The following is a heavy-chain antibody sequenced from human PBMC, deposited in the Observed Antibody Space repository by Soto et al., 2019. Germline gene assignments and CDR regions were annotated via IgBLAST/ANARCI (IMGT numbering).Heavy chain of an antibody. CDR3: APYPGYSWTY. D-gene: IGHD5-18*01. Sequence: GGSLRLSCVASGFTFSTYSMNWVRQAPGKGLEWVSFISSSSSTIYYADSVKGRFTISRDNAKTSLYLQMNSLRDEDTAVYYCAPYPGYSWTYWGQGTQVTVSS. J-gene: IGHJ4*02. V-gene: IGHV3-48*02. CDR1: GFTFSTYS. CDR2: ISSSSSTI.